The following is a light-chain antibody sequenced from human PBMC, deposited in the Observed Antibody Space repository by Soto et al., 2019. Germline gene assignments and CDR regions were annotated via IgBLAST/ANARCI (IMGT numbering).Light chain of an antibody. CDR3: QEYDGAPIT. CDR1: QSIRSER. V-gene: IGKV3-20*01. CDR2: DAS. J-gene: IGKJ5*01. Sequence: EIVLTQSPGTLSLYPGERATLYCRASQSIRSERLAWYQQKPGQAPRLVIFDASNRASGMPERFSGSGSGTDFTLTIARLEPEDFAVYYCQEYDGAPITFGLGTRLEIK.